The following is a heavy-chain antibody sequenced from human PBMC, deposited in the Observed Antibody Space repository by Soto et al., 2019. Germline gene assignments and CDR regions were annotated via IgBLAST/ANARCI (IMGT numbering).Heavy chain of an antibody. V-gene: IGHV4-59*01. Sequence: SETLSLTCTVSGGSISSYYWSWIRQPPGKGLEWIGYIYYSGSTNYNPSLKSRVTISVDTSKNQFSLKLSSVTAADTAVYYCARLDSGSFDYWGQRTLVTVSS. J-gene: IGHJ4*02. CDR3: ARLDSGSFDY. CDR2: IYYSGST. D-gene: IGHD3-10*01. CDR1: GGSISSYY.